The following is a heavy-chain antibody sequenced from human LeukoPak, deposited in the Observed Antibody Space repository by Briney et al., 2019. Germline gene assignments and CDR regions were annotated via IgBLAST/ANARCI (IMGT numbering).Heavy chain of an antibody. CDR3: ASQTRTDYYDSSGQSMDY. CDR1: GGSISSYY. CDR2: IYTSGST. Sequence: TSETLSLTCTVSGGSISSYYWSWIRQPAGKGLEWIGRIYTSGSTNYNPSLKSRVTMSVDTSKNQFSLKLSSVTAADTAVYYCASQTRTDYYDSSGQSMDYWGQGTLVTVSS. J-gene: IGHJ4*02. D-gene: IGHD3-22*01. V-gene: IGHV4-4*07.